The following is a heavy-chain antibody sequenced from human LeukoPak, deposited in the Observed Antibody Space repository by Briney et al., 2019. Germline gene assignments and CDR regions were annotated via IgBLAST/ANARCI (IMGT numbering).Heavy chain of an antibody. Sequence: ATVKISCTVSGYTFTDYYMHWVQQAPGKGLEWMGLVDPEDGETIYAEKFQGRVTITADTSTDTAYMELSSLRSEDTAVYYCATGVSSSSGYNWFDPWGQGTLVTVSS. J-gene: IGHJ5*02. CDR1: GYTFTDYY. CDR3: ATGVSSSSGYNWFDP. CDR2: VDPEDGET. V-gene: IGHV1-69-2*01. D-gene: IGHD6-6*01.